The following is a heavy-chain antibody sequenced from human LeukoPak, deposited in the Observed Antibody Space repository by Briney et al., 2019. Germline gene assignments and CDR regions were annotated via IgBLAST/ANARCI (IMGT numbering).Heavy chain of an antibody. D-gene: IGHD3-9*01. CDR2: IYHSGST. Sequence: SETLSLTCAVSGYSISSGYYWGWIRHPPGKGLEWIGSIYHSGSTYYNPSLKSRVTISVDTSKNQFSLKLTSVTAADTSLYYCARSTGHYYYYYMDVWGKGTTVTVSS. J-gene: IGHJ6*03. CDR1: GYSISSGYY. CDR3: ARSTGHYYYYYMDV. V-gene: IGHV4-38-2*01.